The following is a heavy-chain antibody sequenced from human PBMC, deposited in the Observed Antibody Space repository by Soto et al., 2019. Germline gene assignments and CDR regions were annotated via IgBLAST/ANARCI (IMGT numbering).Heavy chain of an antibody. J-gene: IGHJ4*02. CDR1: GYPFTTYA. CDR2: INAGNGDT. V-gene: IGHV1-3*01. Sequence: ASVKLSCKASGYPFTTYAMHWVRQAPEQRLEWMGWINAGNGDTKYSQKFQDRVTITRDTSASTAYMELSSLKSEDTAVYYCARVGSGESWGYYFVYWGQGTLVTVSS. CDR3: ARVGSGESWGYYFVY. D-gene: IGHD3-10*01.